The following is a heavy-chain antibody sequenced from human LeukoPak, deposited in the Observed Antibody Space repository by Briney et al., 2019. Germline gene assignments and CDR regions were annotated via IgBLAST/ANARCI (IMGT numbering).Heavy chain of an antibody. CDR2: INGGNGNT. V-gene: IGHV1-3*01. J-gene: IGHJ6*02. CDR1: GYTFITHG. D-gene: IGHD3-3*01. Sequence: ASVKVSCKASGYTFITHGMHWVRQAPGQRLGWMGWINGGNGNTKYSQKFQGRVTITRDTSASTAYMELSSLRSEDMAVYYCARDDLGTYYYYGMDFWGQGATVTVSS. CDR3: ARDDLGTYYYYGMDF.